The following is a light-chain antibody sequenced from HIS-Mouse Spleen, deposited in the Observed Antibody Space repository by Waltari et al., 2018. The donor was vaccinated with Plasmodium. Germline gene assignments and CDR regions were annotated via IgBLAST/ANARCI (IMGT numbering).Light chain of an antibody. Sequence: SYVLTQPPSVSVAPGKTARITCGSNNLGSKSVHWYQQKPGQAPVLVVYDDSDRPSGIPERFSGSNSGNTATLTISGAQVEDEADYYCYSAADNNRVFGGGTKLTVL. CDR3: YSAADNNRV. J-gene: IGLJ3*02. CDR2: DDS. CDR1: NLGSKS. V-gene: IGLV3-21*03.